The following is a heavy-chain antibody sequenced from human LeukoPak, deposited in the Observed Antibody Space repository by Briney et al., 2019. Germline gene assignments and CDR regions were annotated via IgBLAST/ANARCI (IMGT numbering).Heavy chain of an antibody. D-gene: IGHD1-26*01. V-gene: IGHV6-1*01. CDR2: TYYRSKWYN. J-gene: IGHJ3*02. CDR3: ARDWDSLDTFDI. Sequence: WVRQSPSRGLEWLGRTYYRSKWYNHYAVSVKSRITVNPDTSKSQFSLQLNSVTPDDTAVYYCARDWDSLDTFDIWGQGTMVTVSS.